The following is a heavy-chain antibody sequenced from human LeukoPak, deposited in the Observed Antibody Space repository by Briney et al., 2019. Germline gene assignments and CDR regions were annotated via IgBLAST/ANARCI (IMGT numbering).Heavy chain of an antibody. CDR3: ARGDYVDWFDP. Sequence: SETLSLTCTVSGGSISSYYWSWIRQPPGKGLEWLGYIYYRGSTNYNPSLKSRVTISVDTSKNQFSLKLSSVTAADTAVYYCARGDYVDWFDPWGQGTLVTVSS. CDR2: IYYRGST. V-gene: IGHV4-59*01. CDR1: GGSISSYY. J-gene: IGHJ5*02. D-gene: IGHD3-10*02.